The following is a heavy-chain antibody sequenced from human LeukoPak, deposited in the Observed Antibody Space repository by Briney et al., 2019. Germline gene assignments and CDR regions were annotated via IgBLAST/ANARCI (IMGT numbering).Heavy chain of an antibody. CDR1: GGSISSISYY. V-gene: IGHV4-61*02. CDR2: IYTSGST. D-gene: IGHD3-22*01. J-gene: IGHJ3*02. Sequence: SETLSLTCTVSGGSISSISYYWSWIRQPAGKGLEWIGRIYTSGSTNYNPSLKSRVTMSVDTSKNQFSLKLSSVTAADTAVYYCAREPAWGYYDSSGPDAFDIWGQGTMVTVSS. CDR3: AREPAWGYYDSSGPDAFDI.